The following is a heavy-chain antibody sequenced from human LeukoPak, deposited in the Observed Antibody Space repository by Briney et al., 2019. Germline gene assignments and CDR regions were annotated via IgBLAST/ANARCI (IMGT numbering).Heavy chain of an antibody. CDR3: ARVRAYGSGSYGVYNWFDP. CDR2: INPSGGST. CDR1: GYTLTELF. Sequence: VKVSCKVSGYTLTELFMHWVRQAPGKGLEWMGIINPSGGSTSYAQKFQGRVTMTRGMSTSTVYMELSSLRSEDTAVYYCARVRAYGSGSYGVYNWFDPWGQGTLVTVSS. J-gene: IGHJ5*02. D-gene: IGHD3-10*01. V-gene: IGHV1-46*01.